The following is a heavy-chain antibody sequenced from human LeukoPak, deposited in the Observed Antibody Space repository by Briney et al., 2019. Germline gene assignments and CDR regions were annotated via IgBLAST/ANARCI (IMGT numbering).Heavy chain of an antibody. D-gene: IGHD6-13*01. CDR3: AKRAAAAGHFDY. J-gene: IGHJ4*02. Sequence: GGSLRLSCAASGFTFSSYSMNWVRQAPGKGLEWVSAISGSGGSTYYADSVKGRFTISRDNSKNTLYLQMNSLRAEDTAVYYCAKRAAAAGHFDYWGQGTLVTVSS. CDR2: ISGSGGST. CDR1: GFTFSSYS. V-gene: IGHV3-23*01.